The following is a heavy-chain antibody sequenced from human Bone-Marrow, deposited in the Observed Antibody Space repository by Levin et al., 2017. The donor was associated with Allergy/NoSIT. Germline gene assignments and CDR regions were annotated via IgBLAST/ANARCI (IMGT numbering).Heavy chain of an antibody. J-gene: IGHJ5*02. CDR3: ARSYSTGHIPNWFDP. CDR2: IYYTGST. V-gene: IGHV4-39*01. D-gene: IGHD6-25*01. CDR1: SGSISTPNNY. Sequence: ESLKISCTVSSGSISTPNNYWGWIRQPPGEGLEWIGTIYYTGSTFYNPSLKSRVTISVDTSKNQFSLRLTSVTAADTAFYYCARSYSTGHIPNWFDPWGQGTLVTVSS.